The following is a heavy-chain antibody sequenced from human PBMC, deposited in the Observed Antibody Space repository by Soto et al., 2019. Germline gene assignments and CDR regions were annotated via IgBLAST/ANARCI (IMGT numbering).Heavy chain of an antibody. CDR1: SDSFGISSYY. J-gene: IGHJ4*01. V-gene: IGHV4-39*01. CDR3: ARGLSYGYFLPL. CDR2: LYYNGNT. Sequence: QLILQESGPGLVKPSETLSLTCAVPSDSFGISSYYWAWIRQPPGKGLEWIGSLYYNGNTFYNRSFKSRFAISADTSMNHLSLRMPAVTGTDTAVYFWARGLSYGYFLPLWGQGKLFSVSS. D-gene: IGHD4-17*01.